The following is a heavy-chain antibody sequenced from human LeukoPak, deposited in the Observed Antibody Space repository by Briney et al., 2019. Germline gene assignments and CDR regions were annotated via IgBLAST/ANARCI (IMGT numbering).Heavy chain of an antibody. CDR2: INHSGST. CDR1: GGSLSGYY. Sequence: PSETLSLTCAVYGGSLSGYYWSWIRQPPGKGLEWIGEINHSGSTNYNPSLKSRVTISVDTSKNQFSLKLSSVTAADTAVYYCARGSIAVAGRLFDYWGQGTLVTVSS. V-gene: IGHV4-34*01. D-gene: IGHD6-19*01. J-gene: IGHJ4*02. CDR3: ARGSIAVAGRLFDY.